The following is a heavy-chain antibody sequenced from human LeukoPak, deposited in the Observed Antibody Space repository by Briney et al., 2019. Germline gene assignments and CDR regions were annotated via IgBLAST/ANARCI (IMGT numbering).Heavy chain of an antibody. Sequence: SETLSLTCTVSGGSISSGGYYWSWIRQPPGKGLEWIGEINHSGSTNYNPSLKSRVTISVDTSKNQFSLKLSSVTAADTAVYYCARARGFGAATPRYYGMDVWGQGTTVTVSS. D-gene: IGHD2-15*01. CDR3: ARARGFGAATPRYYGMDV. CDR1: GGSISSGGYY. CDR2: INHSGST. J-gene: IGHJ6*02. V-gene: IGHV4-39*07.